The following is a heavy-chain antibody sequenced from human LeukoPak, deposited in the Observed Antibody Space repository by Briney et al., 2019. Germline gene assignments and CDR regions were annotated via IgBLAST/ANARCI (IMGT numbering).Heavy chain of an antibody. J-gene: IGHJ5*02. V-gene: IGHV4-59*01. CDR2: IYYSGST. D-gene: IGHD6-25*01. Sequence: PSETLSLTCTVSGGSISSYYWSWIRQPPGKGLEWIGYIYYSGSTNYNPSLKSRVTISVDTSKNQFSLKLSSVTAADTAVYYCAREYSSGHSTYNWFDPWGQGTLVTVSS. CDR3: AREYSSGHSTYNWFDP. CDR1: GGSISSYY.